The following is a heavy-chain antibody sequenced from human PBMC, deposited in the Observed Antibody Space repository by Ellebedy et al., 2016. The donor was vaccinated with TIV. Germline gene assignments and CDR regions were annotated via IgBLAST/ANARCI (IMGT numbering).Heavy chain of an antibody. Sequence: MPSETLSLTCTVSGGSISSDGFFWSWIRQHPGKGLEWIGFSDYRGRTHYNPSLKIRVIISVDTSKNQFSLKLSSVTAADTAVYYCAKDLYSGHYEGFGAFDIWGQGTLVTVSS. CDR3: AKDLYSGHYEGFGAFDI. CDR2: SDYRGRT. CDR1: GGSISSDGFF. J-gene: IGHJ3*02. V-gene: IGHV4-31*03. D-gene: IGHD1-26*01.